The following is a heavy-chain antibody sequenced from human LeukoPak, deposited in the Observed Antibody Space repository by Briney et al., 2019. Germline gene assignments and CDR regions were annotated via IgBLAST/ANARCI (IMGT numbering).Heavy chain of an antibody. CDR2: INPNSGGT. J-gene: IGHJ3*02. D-gene: IGHD3-3*01. Sequence: ASVKVSCKASGYTFTGYYMLWVRQAPGQGLEWMGWINPNSGGTNYAQKFQGRVTMTRDTSISTAYMELSRLRSDDTAVYYCARAPITIFGVVSTEAFDIWGQGTMVTVSS. V-gene: IGHV1-2*02. CDR1: GYTFTGYY. CDR3: ARAPITIFGVVSTEAFDI.